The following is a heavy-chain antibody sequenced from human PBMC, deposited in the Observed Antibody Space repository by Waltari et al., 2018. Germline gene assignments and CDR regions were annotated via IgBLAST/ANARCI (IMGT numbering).Heavy chain of an antibody. CDR1: GFKFKDYG. CDR3: ARYLNWGLPRFDN. Sequence: EVQLAESGGAVVRPGGSLRLTCVASGFKFKDYGMSWVRRVPGKGLEGFSGSTWNGGIISYSDAVKGRFTITRDNDKNSLSLQMTSLRVEDTALYYCARYLNWGLPRFDNWGQGTQVTVSS. J-gene: IGHJ4*02. CDR2: STWNGGII. D-gene: IGHD3-16*01. V-gene: IGHV3-20*04.